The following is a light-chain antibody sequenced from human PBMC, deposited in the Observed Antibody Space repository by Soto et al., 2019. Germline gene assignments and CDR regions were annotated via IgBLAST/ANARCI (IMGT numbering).Light chain of an antibody. Sequence: QSALTQPASVSGSPGQSITISCTGTSSDVGGYNYVSWYQQHPGKAPKLMIYEVSNRPSGVSNRFSGSKSGNTASLTISGLQAEDEADYYCSLYTSSSPHVVFGGGTKLTVL. CDR2: EVS. CDR1: SSDVGGYNY. J-gene: IGLJ2*01. CDR3: SLYTSSSPHVV. V-gene: IGLV2-14*01.